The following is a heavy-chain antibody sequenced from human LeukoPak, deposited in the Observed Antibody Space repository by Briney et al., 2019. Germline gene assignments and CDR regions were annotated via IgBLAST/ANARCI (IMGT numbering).Heavy chain of an antibody. CDR3: ARVIAVAQEPDGFDI. J-gene: IGHJ3*02. CDR2: FYYSGST. Sequence: SETLSLTCTLSGGSISSYYWSWIRQPPEKGLEWIGYFYYSGSTNYNPSLKSRVTISVDTSKNQFSLKLSSGTAADTAVYYCARVIAVAQEPDGFDIWGQGTMVTVSS. CDR1: GGSISSYY. V-gene: IGHV4-59*01. D-gene: IGHD6-19*01.